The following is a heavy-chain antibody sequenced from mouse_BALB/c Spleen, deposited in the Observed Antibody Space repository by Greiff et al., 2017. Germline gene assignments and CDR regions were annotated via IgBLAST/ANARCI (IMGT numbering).Heavy chain of an antibody. Sequence: EVQLVESGGGLVKPGGSLKLSCAASGFAFSSYDMSWVRQTPEKRLEWVAYISSGGGSTYYPDTVKGRFTISRDNAKNTLYLQMSSLKSEDTAMYYCARLYGNYGYWGQGTTLTVSS. V-gene: IGHV5-12-1*01. D-gene: IGHD2-1*01. CDR2: ISSGGGST. CDR1: GFAFSSYD. CDR3: ARLYGNYGY. J-gene: IGHJ2*01.